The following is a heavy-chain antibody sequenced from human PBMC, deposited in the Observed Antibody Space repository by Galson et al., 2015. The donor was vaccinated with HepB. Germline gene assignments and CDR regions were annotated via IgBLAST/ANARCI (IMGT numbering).Heavy chain of an antibody. J-gene: IGHJ5*02. Sequence: SLRLSCAASGFTFSSNEMNWVRQAPGRGLEWLSYISSSGSIIHYADSVKGRFTISRDNAKNALYLQMNSLRADDTAIYYCVSRLGYCGGGNRPWGQGTLVTVSS. D-gene: IGHD2-15*01. CDR1: GFTFSSNE. CDR2: ISSSGSII. V-gene: IGHV3-48*03. CDR3: VSRLGYCGGGNRP.